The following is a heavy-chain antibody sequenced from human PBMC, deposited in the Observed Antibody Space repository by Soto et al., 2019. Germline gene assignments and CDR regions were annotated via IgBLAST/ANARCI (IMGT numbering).Heavy chain of an antibody. CDR2: IYSSGSTK. D-gene: IGHD2-15*01. CDR3: ARDYSGLDAFDI. J-gene: IGHJ3*02. Sequence: PGGSLRLSCVASGFTFSDYYMNWIRQAPGKGLEWVSYIYSSGSTKYYADSVKGRFIISRDNAKNSLYLQMNGLRAEDTAVYYCARDYSGLDAFDIWGQGTMVTVS. CDR1: GFTFSDYY. V-gene: IGHV3-11*01.